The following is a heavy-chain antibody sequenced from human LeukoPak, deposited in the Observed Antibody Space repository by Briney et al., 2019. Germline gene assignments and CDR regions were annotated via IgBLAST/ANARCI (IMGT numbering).Heavy chain of an antibody. V-gene: IGHV4-59*01. J-gene: IGHJ6*03. CDR3: ARVLRFLEWSPPMDV. Sequence: KASETLSLTCAVYGGSFSGYYWSWIRQPPGKGLECIGFIYSNGSTHYNPSLKSRVTMSVDRPQKQVSLRLSSVTAADTAVYYCARVLRFLEWSPPMDVWGKGTTVTVSS. D-gene: IGHD3-3*01. CDR2: IYSNGST. CDR1: GGSFSGYY.